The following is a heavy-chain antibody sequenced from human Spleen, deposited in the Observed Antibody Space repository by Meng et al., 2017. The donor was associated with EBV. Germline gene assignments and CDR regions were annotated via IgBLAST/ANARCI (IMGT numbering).Heavy chain of an antibody. Sequence: QLQLQESGPGLAEPSEXLSLTCGVSGGSFSDFYWTWIRQPPGKGLECIGEINHSGSTIYSASLKSRITMSVDTSKNQVSLKLNSVTAADTAVYYCASQGDEEGPVRYWGQGTLVTVSS. CDR1: GGSFSDFY. V-gene: IGHV4-34*10. CDR2: INHSGST. CDR3: ASQGDEEGPVRY. J-gene: IGHJ4*02.